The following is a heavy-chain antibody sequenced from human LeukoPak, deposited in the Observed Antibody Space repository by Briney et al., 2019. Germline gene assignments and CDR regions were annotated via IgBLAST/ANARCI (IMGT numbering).Heavy chain of an antibody. CDR1: GYSISSAYY. J-gene: IGHJ4*02. CDR2: IYHSGST. V-gene: IGHV4-38-2*02. D-gene: IGHD6-13*01. Sequence: NSSETLSLTCTVSGYSISSAYYWGWIRQPPGKRLEGIGSIYHSGSTYYNPSLKSRVPISVGTSKNQFSLKLSSVTAADTAVYYWARGGSSSWYSGSSYYFDYWGQGTLVTVSS. CDR3: ARGGSSSWYSGSSYYFDY.